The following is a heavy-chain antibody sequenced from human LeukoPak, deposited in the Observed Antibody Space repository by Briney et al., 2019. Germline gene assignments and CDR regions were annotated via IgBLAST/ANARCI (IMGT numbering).Heavy chain of an antibody. CDR2: ISAYNGNT. D-gene: IGHD3-9*01. CDR1: GYTFTSYG. CDR3: ARLNDILTGYYPSNWFDP. Sequence: GASVKVSCKASGYTFTSYGISWVRQAPGQGLEWMGWISAYNGNTNYAQKLQGRVTMTTDTSTSTAYMELRSLRSDDTAVYYCARLNDILTGYYPSNWFDPWGQGTLVTVSS. J-gene: IGHJ5*02. V-gene: IGHV1-18*01.